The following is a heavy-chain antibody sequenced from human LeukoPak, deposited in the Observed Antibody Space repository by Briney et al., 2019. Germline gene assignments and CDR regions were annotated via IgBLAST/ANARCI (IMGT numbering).Heavy chain of an antibody. CDR3: AKGPRQQLVTRFDN. D-gene: IGHD6-13*01. Sequence: GGSLRLSCAASAFTFRSYAMSWVRQAGGKGLEWVSAISGSGGSTYYADSVKGRFTISRDNSKNTLYLQMSSLRADDTAVYYCAKGPRQQLVTRFDNWGQGTLVTVSS. CDR1: AFTFRSYA. CDR2: ISGSGGST. J-gene: IGHJ4*02. V-gene: IGHV3-23*01.